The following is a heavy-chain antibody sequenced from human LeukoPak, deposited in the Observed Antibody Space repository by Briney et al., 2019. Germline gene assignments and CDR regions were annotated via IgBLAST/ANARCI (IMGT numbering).Heavy chain of an antibody. Sequence: SETLSLTCAVYGGAFSGYYWSWIRQPPGKELEWIGEINHSGSTNYNPSLKGRVTISVDTPKNQFSLKLSSVTAADTAVYYCARDLRPSGVQLPDYWGQGTLVTVSS. D-gene: IGHD2-2*01. J-gene: IGHJ4*02. CDR1: GGAFSGYY. V-gene: IGHV4-34*01. CDR2: INHSGST. CDR3: ARDLRPSGVQLPDY.